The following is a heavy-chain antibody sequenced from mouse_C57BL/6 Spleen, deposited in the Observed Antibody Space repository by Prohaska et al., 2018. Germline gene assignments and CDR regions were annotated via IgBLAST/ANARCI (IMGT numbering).Heavy chain of an antibody. J-gene: IGHJ2*01. CDR3: ARYGGGSLDY. CDR2: INPNNGGT. CDR1: GYTFPDYY. V-gene: IGHV1-26*01. D-gene: IGHD1-1*01. Sequence: PALVQPGASVKISCKASGYTFPDYYITWVKQSHGQCLEWLGDINPNNGGTNYNQKFKGKATLTVDKSSSTAYMEHRSLTSEDSAGYYGARYGGGSLDYWGQGTTLTVSS.